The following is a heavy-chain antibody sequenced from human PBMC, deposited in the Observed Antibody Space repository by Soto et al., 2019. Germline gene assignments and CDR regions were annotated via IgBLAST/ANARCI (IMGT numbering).Heavy chain of an antibody. Sequence: SETLSLTCAVYGGSFSGYYWSWIRQPPGKGLEWIGEINHSGSTNYNPSLKSRVTISVDTSKNRFSLKLSSVTAADTAVYYCARGRRSVFLEALFYYYGMDVWGQGTTVTVSS. J-gene: IGHJ6*02. CDR1: GGSFSGYY. D-gene: IGHD3-3*01. V-gene: IGHV4-34*01. CDR3: ARGRRSVFLEALFYYYGMDV. CDR2: INHSGST.